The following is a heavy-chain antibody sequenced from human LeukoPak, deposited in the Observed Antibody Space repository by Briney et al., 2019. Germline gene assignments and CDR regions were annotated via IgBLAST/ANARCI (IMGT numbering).Heavy chain of an antibody. V-gene: IGHV7-4-1*02. D-gene: IGHD3-22*01. Sequence: ASVKVSCKASGYTFTNYAMNWVRQAPGQGLEWMGWMNTNTGNPTYAQGFTGRFVFSLDTSVSTAYLQISSLKAEDTAVYYCARWHYDSSGYALYYFDYWGQGTLVTVSS. CDR3: ARWHYDSSGYALYYFDY. J-gene: IGHJ4*02. CDR2: MNTNTGNP. CDR1: GYTFTNYA.